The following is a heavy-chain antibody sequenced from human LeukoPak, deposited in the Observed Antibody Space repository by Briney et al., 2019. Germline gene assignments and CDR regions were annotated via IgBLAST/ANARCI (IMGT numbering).Heavy chain of an antibody. CDR3: AKDGGDSSGYYNYYYYYMDV. Sequence: GGSLRLSCAASGFTFSSYAMSWIRQAPGKGLEWVSAISGSGGSTYYADSVKGRFTISRDNSKNTLYLQMNSLRAEDTAVYYCAKDGGDSSGYYNYYYYYMDVWGKGTTVTVSS. D-gene: IGHD3-22*01. V-gene: IGHV3-23*01. CDR2: ISGSGGST. CDR1: GFTFSSYA. J-gene: IGHJ6*03.